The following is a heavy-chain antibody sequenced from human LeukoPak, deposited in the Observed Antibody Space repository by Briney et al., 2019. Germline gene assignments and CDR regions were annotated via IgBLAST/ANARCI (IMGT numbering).Heavy chain of an antibody. CDR2: ISYDGSNK. CDR1: GFTFSSYA. CDR3: AKESEYYDILTGYDY. D-gene: IGHD3-9*01. Sequence: GGSLRLSCAASGFTFSSYAMHWVRQAPGKGLEWVAVISYDGSNKYYADSVKGRFTISRDNSKNTLYLQMNSLRAEDTAVYYCAKESEYYDILTGYDYWGQGTLVTVSS. V-gene: IGHV3-30*04. J-gene: IGHJ4*02.